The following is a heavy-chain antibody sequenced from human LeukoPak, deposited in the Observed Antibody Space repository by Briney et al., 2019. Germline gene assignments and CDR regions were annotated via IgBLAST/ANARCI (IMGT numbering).Heavy chain of an antibody. CDR2: IYPGDSDT. CDR3: ARQELWFGELYAFDI. D-gene: IGHD3-10*01. J-gene: IGHJ3*02. Sequence: GESLKISCKGSGYSFTSYWIGWVRQMPGKGLEWMGIIYPGDSDTRYSPSFQGQVTISADKSISTAYLQWSSLKAPDTAMYYCARQELWFGELYAFDIWGQGTMVTVSS. CDR1: GYSFTSYW. V-gene: IGHV5-51*01.